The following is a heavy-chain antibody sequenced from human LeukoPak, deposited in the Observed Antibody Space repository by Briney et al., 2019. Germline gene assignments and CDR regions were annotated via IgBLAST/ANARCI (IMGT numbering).Heavy chain of an antibody. D-gene: IGHD3-3*01. CDR3: ARDLLNWSGYYTERDY. CDR1: GYSISSGYY. CDR2: IYHSGST. Sequence: KPSETLSLTCAASGYSISSGYYWGWIREPPGKGLEWIGSIYHSGSTYYNASLKSRVTISVDTSKNQFSLKLSSVTAADTAMYYCARDLLNWSGYYTERDYWGQGILVTVSS. J-gene: IGHJ4*02. V-gene: IGHV4-38-2*02.